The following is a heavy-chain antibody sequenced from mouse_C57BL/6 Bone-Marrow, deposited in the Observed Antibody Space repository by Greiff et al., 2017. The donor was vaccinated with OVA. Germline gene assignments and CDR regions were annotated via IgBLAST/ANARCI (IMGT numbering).Heavy chain of an antibody. CDR2: IYPGDGDT. J-gene: IGHJ2*01. V-gene: IGHV1-82*01. D-gene: IGHD2-10*01. CDR1: GYAFSSSW. CDR3: ATPYWGY. Sequence: QVQLQQSGPELVKPGASVKISCKASGYAFSSSWMNWVKQRPGKGLEWIGRIYPGDGDTNYNGKFKGKATLTADKSSSTAYMQLSSLTSEDSAVYFCATPYWGYWGKGTTLTVSS.